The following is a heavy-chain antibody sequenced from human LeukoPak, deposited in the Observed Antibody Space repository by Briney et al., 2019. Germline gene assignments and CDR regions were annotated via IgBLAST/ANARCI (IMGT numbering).Heavy chain of an antibody. D-gene: IGHD3-22*01. Sequence: GGSLRLSCAASGFTFSSYWMSWVRQAPGKGLEWVANIKQDGSEKYYVDSVKGRFTISRDNAKNSLYLQMNSLRAEDTAVYYCARDYYDSSGYLFDYWGQGTLVTVSS. CDR1: GFTFSSYW. J-gene: IGHJ4*02. CDR2: IKQDGSEK. V-gene: IGHV3-7*01. CDR3: ARDYYDSSGYLFDY.